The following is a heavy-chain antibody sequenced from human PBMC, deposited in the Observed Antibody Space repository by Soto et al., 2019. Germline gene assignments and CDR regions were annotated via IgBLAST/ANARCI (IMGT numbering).Heavy chain of an antibody. Sequence: QVQLQESGPGLVKPSGTLSLTCAVSGGSISSSNWWSWVRQPPGKGLEWIGEIYHSGSTNSNPSLKSRVTISVDKSKNQFSLKLSSVTAADTAVYYCAGPRYDFWSGYHQFDYWGQGTLVTVSS. J-gene: IGHJ4*02. CDR3: AGPRYDFWSGYHQFDY. D-gene: IGHD3-3*01. CDR2: IYHSGST. CDR1: GGSISSSNW. V-gene: IGHV4-4*02.